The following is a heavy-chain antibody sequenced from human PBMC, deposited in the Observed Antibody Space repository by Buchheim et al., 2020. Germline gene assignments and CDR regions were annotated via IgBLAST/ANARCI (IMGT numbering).Heavy chain of an antibody. CDR2: IWYDGSNK. V-gene: IGHV3-33*06. Sequence: QVQLVESGGGVVQPGRSLRLSCAASGFTFSSYGMHWVRQAPGKGLEWVAVIWYDGSNKYYADSVTGRFTISRDNSKNTLYLQMNSLRAEDTAVYYCAKQWLAPYYFDYWGQGTL. CDR1: GFTFSSYG. CDR3: AKQWLAPYYFDY. D-gene: IGHD6-19*01. J-gene: IGHJ4*02.